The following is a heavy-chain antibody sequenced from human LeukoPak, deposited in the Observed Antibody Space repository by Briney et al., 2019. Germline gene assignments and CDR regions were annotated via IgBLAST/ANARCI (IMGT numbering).Heavy chain of an antibody. Sequence: KPSETLSLTCTVSGGSISSYYWSWIRQPPGKGLEWIGYIYYSGSTNYSPSLKSRVTISVDTSKNQFSLKLSSVTAADTAVYYCASGHYDSSGYVDDYWGQGTLVTVSS. V-gene: IGHV4-59*01. J-gene: IGHJ4*02. CDR1: GGSISSYY. CDR2: IYYSGST. D-gene: IGHD3-22*01. CDR3: ASGHYDSSGYVDDY.